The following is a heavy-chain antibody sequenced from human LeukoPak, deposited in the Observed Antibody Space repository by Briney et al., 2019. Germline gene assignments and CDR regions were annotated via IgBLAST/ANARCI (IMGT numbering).Heavy chain of an antibody. Sequence: SETLSLTCTVSGGSISSYYWSWIRQPPGKGLEWIGYIYYSGSTSYNPSLKSRVTISVDTSKNQFSLKLSSVTAADTAVYYCARASVAPYYFDYWGQGTLVTVSS. CDR1: GGSISSYY. CDR3: ARASVAPYYFDY. J-gene: IGHJ4*02. CDR2: IYYSGST. V-gene: IGHV4-59*01. D-gene: IGHD6-19*01.